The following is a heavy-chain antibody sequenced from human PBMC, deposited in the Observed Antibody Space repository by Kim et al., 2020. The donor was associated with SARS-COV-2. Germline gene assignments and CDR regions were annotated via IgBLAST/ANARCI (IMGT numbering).Heavy chain of an antibody. Sequence: GGSLRLSCAASGFTFSSYAMSWVRQAPGKGLEWVSAISGSGGSTYYADSVKGRFTISRDNSKNTLYLQMNSLRAEDTAVYYCAQRDTAMEFKFDYWGQGTLVTVSS. CDR1: GFTFSSYA. D-gene: IGHD5-18*01. CDR2: ISGSGGST. J-gene: IGHJ4*02. V-gene: IGHV3-23*01. CDR3: AQRDTAMEFKFDY.